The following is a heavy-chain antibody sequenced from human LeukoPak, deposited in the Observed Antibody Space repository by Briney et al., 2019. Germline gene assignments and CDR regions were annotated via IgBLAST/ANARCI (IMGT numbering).Heavy chain of an antibody. D-gene: IGHD3-22*01. CDR3: ASMDSSGYYQFDY. CDR1: GYTFTSYG. CDR2: ISAYNGNT. J-gene: IGHJ4*02. V-gene: IGHV1-18*01. Sequence: ASVKVSCKASGYTFTSYGISWVRQAPGQGLEWMGRISAYNGNTNYAQKLQGRVTMTTDTSTGTAYMELRSLRSDDTAVYYCASMDSSGYYQFDYWGQGTLVTVSS.